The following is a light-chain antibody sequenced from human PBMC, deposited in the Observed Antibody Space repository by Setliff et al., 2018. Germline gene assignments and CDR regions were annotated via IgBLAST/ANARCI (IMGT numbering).Light chain of an antibody. Sequence: QSVLTQPASVSGSPGQSITISCTGTSSDVGGYNYVSWYQQHPGKAPEVIIYAVSNRPSGISNRFSGSKSGNTASLTISGLQAEDEADYYCSSFTTSGLYVFGTGTKVTVL. V-gene: IGLV2-14*01. CDR3: SSFTTSGLYV. CDR1: SSDVGGYNY. J-gene: IGLJ1*01. CDR2: AVS.